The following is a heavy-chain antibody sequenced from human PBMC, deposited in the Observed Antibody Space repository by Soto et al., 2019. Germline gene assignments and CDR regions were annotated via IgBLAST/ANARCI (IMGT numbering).Heavy chain of an antibody. D-gene: IGHD1-26*01. CDR2: LSGSGGST. J-gene: IGHJ2*01. Sequence: GGSLRLSCAASGFTFSNYAMHWVRQAPGKGLEWVSALSGSGGSTYYADSVKGRFTISRDNSKNTLYLHMISLSAEDTAMYYCAKGEPSPWYFGLWGRGTLVTVSS. CDR3: AKGEPSPWYFGL. CDR1: GFTFSNYA. V-gene: IGHV3-23*01.